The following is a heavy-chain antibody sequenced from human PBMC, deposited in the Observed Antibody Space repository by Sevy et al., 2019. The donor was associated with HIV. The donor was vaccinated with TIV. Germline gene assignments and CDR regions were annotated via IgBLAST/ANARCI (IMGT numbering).Heavy chain of an antibody. D-gene: IGHD3-22*01. Sequence: ASVKVSCKASGYTFTGYYMHWVRQAPGQGLEWMGWINPNSGGTNYAQKFQGRVTMTRDTSISTAYMVLSRLRSDDTAVYYCARAYFIGYYYDSSGYLDYWGQGTLVTVSS. CDR3: ARAYFIGYYYDSSGYLDY. V-gene: IGHV1-2*02. J-gene: IGHJ4*02. CDR2: INPNSGGT. CDR1: GYTFTGYY.